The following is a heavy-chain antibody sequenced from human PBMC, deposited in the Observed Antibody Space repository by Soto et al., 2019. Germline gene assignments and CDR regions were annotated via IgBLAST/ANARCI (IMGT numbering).Heavy chain of an antibody. CDR2: LYVSDDK. D-gene: IGHD1-1*01. CDR3: VRRYDPYYFDY. V-gene: IGHV2-5*01. CDR1: GFSITTNAVA. J-gene: IGHJ4*02. Sequence: QITLQESGPTLVKPTQTLTLTCTFSGFSITTNAVAVGWFRQPPGKALEGVAILYVSDDKFYSPSLKSRLSITKDNSKNQVVLTLTNMDPVDTATYSCVRRYDPYYFDYWGQGTLVTVSS.